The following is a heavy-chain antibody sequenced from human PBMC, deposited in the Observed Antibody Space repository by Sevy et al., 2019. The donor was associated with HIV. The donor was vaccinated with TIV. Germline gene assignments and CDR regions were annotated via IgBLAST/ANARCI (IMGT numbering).Heavy chain of an antibody. CDR3: AREGCTKPHDY. CDR1: GFPFNIYS. D-gene: IGHD2-8*01. CDR2: FSLGCGEI. V-gene: IGHV3-23*01. J-gene: IGHJ4*02. Sequence: LPGGSLRLSCTTSGFPFNIYSMSWVRQPPGKGLEWVSTFSLGCGEINYADSLKGRFTISRDNSKNTLYLQISSLRAEETAIYYCAREGCTKPHDYWGQGTLVTVSS.